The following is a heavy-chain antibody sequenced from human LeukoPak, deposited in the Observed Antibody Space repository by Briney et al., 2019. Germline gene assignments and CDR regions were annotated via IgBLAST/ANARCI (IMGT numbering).Heavy chain of an antibody. J-gene: IGHJ4*02. Sequence: SETLSLTCTVTGGSISSSSYYWGWIRQPPGKGLEWIGSIYYSGSTYYNPSLKSRVTISVDTSKNQFSLKLSSVTAADTAVYYCARRIAVAGTRGYYFDYWGQGTLVTVSS. CDR3: ARRIAVAGTRGYYFDY. CDR1: GGSISSSSYY. CDR2: IYYSGST. D-gene: IGHD6-19*01. V-gene: IGHV4-39*01.